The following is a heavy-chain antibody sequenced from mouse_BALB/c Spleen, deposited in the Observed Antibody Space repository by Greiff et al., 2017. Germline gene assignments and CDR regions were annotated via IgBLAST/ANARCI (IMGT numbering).Heavy chain of an antibody. J-gene: IGHJ2*01. Sequence: VQLQQSGAELVKPGASVKLSCTASGFNIKDTYMHWVKQRPEQGLEWIGRIDPANGNTKYDPKFQGKATITADTSSNTAYLQLSSLTSEDTAVYYCARPTVVAPFDYWGQGTTLTVSS. CDR1: GFNIKDTY. CDR2: IDPANGNT. CDR3: ARPTVVAPFDY. V-gene: IGHV14-3*02. D-gene: IGHD1-1*01.